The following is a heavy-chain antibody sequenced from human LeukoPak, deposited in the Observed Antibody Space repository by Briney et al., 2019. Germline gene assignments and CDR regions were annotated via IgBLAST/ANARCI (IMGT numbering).Heavy chain of an antibody. Sequence: GGSLRLSCAASGFTFSSYGMHWVRQAPGKGLEWVAFIRYDGSNKYYADSVKGRFTISRDNSKNTLYLQMNSLRAEDTAVYYCAKGCSSTSCRDAFDIWGQGTMVTVSS. V-gene: IGHV3-30*02. CDR3: AKGCSSTSCRDAFDI. D-gene: IGHD2-2*01. CDR1: GFTFSSYG. CDR2: IRYDGSNK. J-gene: IGHJ3*02.